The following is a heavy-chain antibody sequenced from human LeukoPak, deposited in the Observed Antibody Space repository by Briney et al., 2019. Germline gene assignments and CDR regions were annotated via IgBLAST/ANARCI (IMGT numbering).Heavy chain of an antibody. CDR2: ISHDGSEK. CDR1: GFTFNDYG. CDR3: ARGQYSGTFGRTGAFDY. Sequence: GGSLRLSCAASGFTFNDYGIHWVRQAPGKGLEWVADISHDGSEKHYTASVKGRFTISRDSSKKTVLVEMNSLRFDDTAIYYCARGQYSGTFGRTGAFDYWGEGTLVTVSS. D-gene: IGHD1-26*01. V-gene: IGHV3-30*03. J-gene: IGHJ4*02.